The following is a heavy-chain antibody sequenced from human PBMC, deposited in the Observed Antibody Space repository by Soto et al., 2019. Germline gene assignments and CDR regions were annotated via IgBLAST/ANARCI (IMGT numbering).Heavy chain of an antibody. CDR2: IYDDGTTK. J-gene: IGHJ4*02. CDR1: GFTFSYYN. D-gene: IGHD1-1*01. V-gene: IGHV3-30*02. Sequence: GGSLRLSCAASGFTFSYYNMHWARQAPGKGPEWVAFIYDDGTTKYYADSVKGRFTISRDNSKNTLYLQMSSLRAEDTAVYYCAKSVYNWNDGFFDYWGQGTLVTVSS. CDR3: AKSVYNWNDGFFDY.